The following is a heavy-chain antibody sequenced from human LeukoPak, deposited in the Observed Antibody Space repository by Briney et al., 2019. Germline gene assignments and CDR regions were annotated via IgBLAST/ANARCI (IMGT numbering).Heavy chain of an antibody. CDR3: AKGIKGSYCNGDCYLTYYYYGLDV. V-gene: IGHV3-23*01. CDR2: IGAGGSKT. D-gene: IGHD2-21*02. Sequence: GGSLRLSCADSGFTFPKFWMAWVRQAPGKGLEWVSIIGAGGSKTYYADSVKGRFTISRDNSKNTLYLQMNSLRAEDTAVYYCAKGIKGSYCNGDCYLTYYYYGLDVWGQGTTVTVSS. CDR1: GFTFPKFW. J-gene: IGHJ6*02.